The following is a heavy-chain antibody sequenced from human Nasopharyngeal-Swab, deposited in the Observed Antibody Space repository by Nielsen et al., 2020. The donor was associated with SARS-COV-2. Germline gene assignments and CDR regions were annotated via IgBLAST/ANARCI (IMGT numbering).Heavy chain of an antibody. CDR3: VGATNLGGSLWVPDY. CDR2: INDDGRGT. D-gene: IGHD5-12*01. V-gene: IGHV3-74*01. Sequence: GGSLRLSCTASGFTFSSYWMHWVRQAPGKGLVRVSRINDDGRGTIYADSVKGRFTISRDNAKNTLYLQMNSLRAEDTAVYYCVGATNLGGSLWVPDYWGQGTLVTVSS. J-gene: IGHJ4*02. CDR1: GFTFSSYW.